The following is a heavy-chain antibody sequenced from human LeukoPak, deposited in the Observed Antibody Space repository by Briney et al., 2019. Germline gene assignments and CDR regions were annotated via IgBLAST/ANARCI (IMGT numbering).Heavy chain of an antibody. Sequence: GGSLRLSCAASGFTFSSYEMNWVSQAPGKGLEGVSYISSSGSTIYYADSVKGRFTISRDNAKNSLYMQMNSLRAEDTAVYYCAKTSYGSGSYYIRERYFEYWGPGTLGTVSS. V-gene: IGHV3-48*03. CDR3: AKTSYGSGSYYIRERYFEY. CDR2: ISSSGSTI. J-gene: IGHJ4*02. CDR1: GFTFSSYE. D-gene: IGHD3-10*01.